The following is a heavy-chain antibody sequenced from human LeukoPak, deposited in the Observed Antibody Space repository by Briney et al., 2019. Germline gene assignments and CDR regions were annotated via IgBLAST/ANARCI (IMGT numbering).Heavy chain of an antibody. CDR2: ISGSGGST. CDR3: AKNPYEHTDSSGYEGVY. CDR1: GFTFSSYA. J-gene: IGHJ4*02. D-gene: IGHD3-22*01. V-gene: IGHV3-23*01. Sequence: GGSLRLSCAASGFTFSSYAMSWVRQAPGKGLEWVSAISGSGGSTYYADSVKGRFTISRDNSKNTLYLQMNSLRAEDTAVYHCAKNPYEHTDSSGYEGVYWGQGTLVTVSS.